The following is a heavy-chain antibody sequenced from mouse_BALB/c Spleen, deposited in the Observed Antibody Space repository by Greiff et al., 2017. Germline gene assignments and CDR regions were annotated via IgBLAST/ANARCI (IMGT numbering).Heavy chain of an antibody. CDR3: ARGGNWAPFAY. D-gene: IGHD4-1*01. J-gene: IGHJ3*01. CDR2: INPYNDGT. V-gene: IGHV1-14*01. Sequence: EVQLQQSGPELVKPGASVKMSCKASGYTFTSYVMHWVKQKPGQGLEWIGYINPYNDGTKYNEKFKGKATLTSDKSSSTAYMELSSLTSEDSAVYYCARGGNWAPFAYWGQGTLVTVSA. CDR1: GYTFTSYV.